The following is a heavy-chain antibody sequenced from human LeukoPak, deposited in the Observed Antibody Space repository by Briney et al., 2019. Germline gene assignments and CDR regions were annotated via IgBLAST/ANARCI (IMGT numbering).Heavy chain of an antibody. CDR1: GGSFSAYY. J-gene: IGHJ4*02. D-gene: IGHD4-11*01. Sequence: PSETLSLTCAAYGGSFSAYYWGWIRHPPGKGLEWIGEINHSGSTNYNPSLKSRVSISVDMSKNQFSLKLSSVTAADTAVYYCARLPPQYVFFDFWGQGTLVTVSS. V-gene: IGHV4-34*01. CDR2: INHSGST. CDR3: ARLPPQYVFFDF.